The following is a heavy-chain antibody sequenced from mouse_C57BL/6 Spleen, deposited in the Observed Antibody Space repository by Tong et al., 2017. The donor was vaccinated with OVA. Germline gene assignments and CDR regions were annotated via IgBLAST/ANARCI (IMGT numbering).Heavy chain of an antibody. J-gene: IGHJ1*01. CDR1: GYTFTSYW. CDR3: ARRGYWYFDV. V-gene: IGHV1S41*01. CDR2: IAPGSGST. Sequence: DLVKPGASVKLSCKASGYTFTSYWINWIKQRPGQVLEWIGRIAPGSGSTYYNEMFKGKATLTVDTSSSTAYSQLSSLSSEDSAVYFCARRGYWYFDVWGAGTTVTVSS.